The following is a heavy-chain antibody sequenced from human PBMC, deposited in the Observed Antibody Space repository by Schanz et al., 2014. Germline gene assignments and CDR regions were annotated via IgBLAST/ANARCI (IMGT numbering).Heavy chain of an antibody. J-gene: IGHJ4*02. CDR3: ARGLVRYFAY. CDR1: GGTFSSTG. V-gene: IGHV1-2*06. CDR2: INPNSGAT. Sequence: QVQLVQSGAEVKKPGSSVKVSCKASGGTFSSTGISWVRQAPGQGLEWMGQINPNSGATIYAQNFQGRVTMTRDTSISTAYMELSRLRSDDTAVYYCARGLVRYFAYWGQGTLVTVSS. D-gene: IGHD2-8*02.